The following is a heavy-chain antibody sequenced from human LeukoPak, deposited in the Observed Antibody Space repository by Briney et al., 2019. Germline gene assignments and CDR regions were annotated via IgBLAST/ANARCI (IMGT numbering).Heavy chain of an antibody. Sequence: ASVKVSCKASGYTFTSYGISWVRQAPGQGLERMGWISAYNGNTNYAQKLQGRVTMTTDTSTSTAYMELRSLRSDDTAVYYCARRPYDYYGSGSPYDYWGQGTLVTVSS. J-gene: IGHJ4*02. CDR3: ARRPYDYYGSGSPYDY. D-gene: IGHD3-10*01. CDR1: GYTFTSYG. V-gene: IGHV1-18*01. CDR2: ISAYNGNT.